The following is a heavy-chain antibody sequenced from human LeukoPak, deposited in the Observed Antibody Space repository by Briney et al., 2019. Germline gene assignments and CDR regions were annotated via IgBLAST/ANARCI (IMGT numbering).Heavy chain of an antibody. V-gene: IGHV3-30*18. D-gene: IGHD6-13*01. J-gene: IGHJ4*02. CDR3: AKRGHYSINWYHYFDY. Sequence: LSLTCAVYGGSFGGYYWSWIRQAPGKGLEWVAAIASNGGSEYYADSVKGRFTISRDNSKNTLFLQMNSLRPDDTAVYYCAKRGHYSINWYHYFDYWGQGTLVTVSS. CDR1: GGSFGGYY. CDR2: IASNGGSE.